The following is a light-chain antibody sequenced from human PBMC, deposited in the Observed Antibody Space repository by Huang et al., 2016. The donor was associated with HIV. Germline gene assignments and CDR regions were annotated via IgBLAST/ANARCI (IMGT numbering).Light chain of an antibody. CDR1: QSVSSN. CDR2: GAS. Sequence: EIVMTQSPATLSVSPGERATLSCRASQSVSSNLAWYQQKQGQAPRLLIYGASTRVPGVPAMFSGSGSGTEFTLTISSLQSEDFAVYYCQQYDNGPIAFGQGTRLEI. V-gene: IGKV3-15*01. J-gene: IGKJ5*01. CDR3: QQYDNGPIA.